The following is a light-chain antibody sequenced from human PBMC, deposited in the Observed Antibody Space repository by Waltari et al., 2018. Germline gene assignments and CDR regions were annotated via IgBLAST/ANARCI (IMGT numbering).Light chain of an antibody. CDR1: ISDVGIYDY. J-gene: IGLJ3*02. CDR2: AVT. V-gene: IGLV2-8*01. CDR3: GSYAGSKILL. Sequence: QSALTQPPSASGSPGQSVTISCTGTISDVGIYDYVSWYQHRPGKAPKLIIYAVTERPSGVPDRFSGSKSGNTASLTVFGLQTEDEGTYYCGSYAGSKILLFGGGTELTVL.